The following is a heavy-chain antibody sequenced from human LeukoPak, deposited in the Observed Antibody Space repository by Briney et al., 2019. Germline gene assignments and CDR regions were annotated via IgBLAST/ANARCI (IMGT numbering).Heavy chain of an antibody. J-gene: IGHJ6*04. CDR1: GFTFSIYS. CDR3: AELGITMIGGV. V-gene: IGHV3-48*04. Sequence: GWSLRLSCATSGFTFSIYSMNWVRQAPGKGLEWVSFSSNSRSTKYYADSVKGRFTISRDNAKNSLYLQMNSLRAEDTAVYYCAELGITMIGGVWGKGTTVTISS. CDR2: SSNSRSTK. D-gene: IGHD3-10*02.